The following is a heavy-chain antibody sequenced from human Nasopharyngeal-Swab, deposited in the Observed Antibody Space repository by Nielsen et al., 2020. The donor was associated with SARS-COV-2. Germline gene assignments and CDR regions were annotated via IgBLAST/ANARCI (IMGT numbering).Heavy chain of an antibody. V-gene: IGHV3-11*01. Sequence: GGSLRLSCAASGFTFSDYYMAWVRQAPGKGLEWLSYISTSGRSTDSADSVKGRFTISRDNANNLLFLQMNSLRGEDTAVYYCAKEVQRYSYDNWGQGTLVTVSS. CDR1: GFTFSDYY. J-gene: IGHJ4*02. D-gene: IGHD5-18*01. CDR2: ISTSGRST. CDR3: AKEVQRYSYDN.